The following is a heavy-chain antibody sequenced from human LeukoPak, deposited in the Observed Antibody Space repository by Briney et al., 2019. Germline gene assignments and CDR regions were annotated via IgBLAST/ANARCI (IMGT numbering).Heavy chain of an antibody. Sequence: SETLSLTCTDSGGSISSSSYYWGWIRQPPGKGLEWIGSIYYSGSTYYNPSLKSRVTISVDTSKNQFSLKLSSVTAADTAVYYCARIDYDFWSGYPPGYFDYWGQGTLVTVSS. J-gene: IGHJ4*02. V-gene: IGHV4-39*01. CDR1: GGSISSSSYY. CDR3: ARIDYDFWSGYPPGYFDY. CDR2: IYYSGST. D-gene: IGHD3-3*01.